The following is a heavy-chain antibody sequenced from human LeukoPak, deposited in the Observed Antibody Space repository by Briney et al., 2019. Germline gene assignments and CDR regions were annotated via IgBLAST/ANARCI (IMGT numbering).Heavy chain of an antibody. V-gene: IGHV3-23*01. CDR1: GFTFSSYA. J-gene: IGHJ4*02. Sequence: QSGGSLRLSCAASGFTFSSYAMSWVRQAPGKGLEWVSAISGSGGSTYYADSVKGRFTISRDNSKNTLYLQMNSLRAEDTAVYYCAKEEAIVVVAATNFDYWGQGTLVTVSS. CDR2: ISGSGGST. D-gene: IGHD2-15*01. CDR3: AKEEAIVVVAATNFDY.